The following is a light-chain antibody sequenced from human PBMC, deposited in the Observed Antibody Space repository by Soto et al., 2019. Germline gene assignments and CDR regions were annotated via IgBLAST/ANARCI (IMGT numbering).Light chain of an antibody. CDR1: QGIRND. J-gene: IGKJ5*01. CDR3: QQSYSTPPST. V-gene: IGKV1-6*01. CDR2: AAS. Sequence: AIQMTQSPSSLSASVGDRVTITCRASQGIRNDLDWFQQKPGKAPKLLIYAASNLQSGVPARFSGSGSGTDFTLTISSLQPEDFATYYCQQSYSTPPSTFGQGTRLEIK.